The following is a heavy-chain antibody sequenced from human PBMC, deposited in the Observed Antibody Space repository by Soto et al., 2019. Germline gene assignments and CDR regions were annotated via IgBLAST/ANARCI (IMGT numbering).Heavy chain of an antibody. V-gene: IGHV3-23*01. Sequence: EVQLLESGGGLVQPGGSLRLSCAASGFTFSSYAMSWVRQAPGKGLEWVSGISGSGGSTYYADPVKGRFTISRDNSKNTVYLQMNRRRAEDAAVYYCAKDPLYGDSLWGYFDYWGQGTLVTVSS. CDR1: GFTFSSYA. D-gene: IGHD4-17*01. J-gene: IGHJ4*02. CDR2: ISGSGGST. CDR3: AKDPLYGDSLWGYFDY.